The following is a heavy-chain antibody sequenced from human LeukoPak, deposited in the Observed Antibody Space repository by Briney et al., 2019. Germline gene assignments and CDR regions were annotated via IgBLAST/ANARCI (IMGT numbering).Heavy chain of an antibody. CDR2: IYYSGST. CDR3: ARDLGYYDRV. Sequence: SETLSLTCTVSGGSIGSGGYYWSWIRQHPGKGLEWIGYIYYSGSTYYNPSLKSRVTISVDTSKNQFSLKLSSVTAADTAVYYCARDLGYYDRVWGQGTLVTVSS. D-gene: IGHD3-22*01. CDR1: GGSIGSGGYY. V-gene: IGHV4-31*03. J-gene: IGHJ4*02.